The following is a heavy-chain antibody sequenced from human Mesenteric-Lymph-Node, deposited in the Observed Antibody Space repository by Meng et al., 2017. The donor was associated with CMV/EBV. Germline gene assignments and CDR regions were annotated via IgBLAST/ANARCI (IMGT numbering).Heavy chain of an antibody. V-gene: IGHV1-18*01. Sequence: ASVKVSCKASGYTFTSYGISWVRQAPGQGLEWMGWISAYNGDTNYAQKLQGRVTMTTDTSTSTAYMELRSLRSDDTAVYYCARVGAGESYYGMDVWGQGTTVTVSS. D-gene: IGHD3-10*01. CDR2: ISAYNGDT. CDR3: ARVGAGESYYGMDV. CDR1: GYTFTSYG. J-gene: IGHJ6*02.